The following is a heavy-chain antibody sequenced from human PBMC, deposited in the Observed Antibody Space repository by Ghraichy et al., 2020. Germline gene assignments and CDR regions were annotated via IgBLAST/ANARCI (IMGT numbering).Heavy chain of an antibody. CDR3: TTVNTRDLYYYYGMDV. Sequence: GGSLRLSCAASGFTFRNAWMSWVRQAPGKGLEWVGRIKSKTDGGTTDYAAPVKGRFTISRDDSKNTLYLQMNSLKTEDTAVYYCTTVNTRDLYYYYGMDVWCQETAVTVSS. CDR2: IKSKTDGGTT. V-gene: IGHV3-15*01. D-gene: IGHD2-2*02. J-gene: IGHJ6*02. CDR1: GFTFRNAW.